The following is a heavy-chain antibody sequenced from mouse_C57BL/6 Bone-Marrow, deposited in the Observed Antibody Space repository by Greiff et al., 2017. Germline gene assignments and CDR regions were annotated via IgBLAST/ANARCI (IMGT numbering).Heavy chain of an antibody. V-gene: IGHV1-55*01. D-gene: IGHD2-1*01. J-gene: IGHJ1*03. Sequence: QVQLQQPGAELVKPGASVKMSCKASGYTFTSYWITWVKQRPGQGLEWIGDIYPGRGSTNYNEKFKSKATLTVDKASSTAYMQLSSLTSEDAAVYYCARGNYWYFDVWGTGTTVTVSS. CDR3: ARGNYWYFDV. CDR2: IYPGRGST. CDR1: GYTFTSYW.